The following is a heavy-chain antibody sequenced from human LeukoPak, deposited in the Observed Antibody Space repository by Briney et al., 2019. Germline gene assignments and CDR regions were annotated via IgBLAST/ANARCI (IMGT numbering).Heavy chain of an antibody. D-gene: IGHD3-22*01. J-gene: IGHJ4*02. Sequence: SETLSLTYTVSGGSINGHYWRCLRQPPGKGLEWIGYISYSGSTNYNPSLMTRVTISLDTSKSQFSLKLSSVTAADTAVYYCARGDNYYKRSAWFDYWGQGTLVTVSS. CDR2: ISYSGST. V-gene: IGHV4-59*11. CDR1: GGSINGHY. CDR3: ARGDNYYKRSAWFDY.